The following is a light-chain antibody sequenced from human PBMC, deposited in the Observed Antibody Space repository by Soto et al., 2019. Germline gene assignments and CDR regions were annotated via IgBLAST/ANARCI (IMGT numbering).Light chain of an antibody. CDR2: EAS. Sequence: MQITQSRSSLDAGGRDRIKKNCLASQGIRHYLAWYQQKPGKVPKLLIYEASNLQSGVPSRFRVVGYGTEFTLTIRSLQSECAAISFCENFGSAAQTVGRVAKVDIK. CDR3: ENFGSAAQT. J-gene: IGKJ1*01. CDR1: QGIRHY. V-gene: IGKV1-27*01.